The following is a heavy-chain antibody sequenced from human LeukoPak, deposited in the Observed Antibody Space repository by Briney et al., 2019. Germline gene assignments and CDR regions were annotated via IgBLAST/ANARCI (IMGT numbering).Heavy chain of an antibody. CDR2: IAYDGSNK. V-gene: IGHV3-30-3*01. CDR3: ARDPTGGVVVEGGPFDY. J-gene: IGHJ4*02. Sequence: GGSLRLSCAASGSTFSSYAMHWVRQAPGKGLEWVAVIAYDGSNKYYADSVKGRFTISRDNSKNTLYLQMNSLRAEDTAVYYCARDPTGGVVVEGGPFDYWGQGTLVTLSS. D-gene: IGHD2-15*01. CDR1: GSTFSSYA.